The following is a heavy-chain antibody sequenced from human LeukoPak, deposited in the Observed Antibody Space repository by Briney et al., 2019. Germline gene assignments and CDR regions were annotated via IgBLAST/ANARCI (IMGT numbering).Heavy chain of an antibody. CDR2: IYVDGKT. CDR1: GITVSHSY. J-gene: IGHJ4*02. D-gene: IGHD5-24*01. V-gene: IGHV3-53*01. Sequence: GGSLRLSCAASGITVSHSYMGWVRQAPGKRLDWVSVIYVDGKTYYADSVKGRFTLSRDSSKNTLYLQMNSLRAEDTAVYCCANEIRPNDYWGQGTLVTVSS. CDR3: ANEIRPNDY.